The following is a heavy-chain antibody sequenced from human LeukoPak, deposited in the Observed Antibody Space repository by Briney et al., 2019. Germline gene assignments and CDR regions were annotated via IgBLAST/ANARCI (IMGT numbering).Heavy chain of an antibody. Sequence: GGSLRLSCAASGFTFSSYAMHWVRQAPGKGLEWVAVISYDGSNKYYADSVKGRFTISRDNSKNMLYLQMNSLRAEDTAVYYCARAYGDYYFDYWGQGTLVTVSS. J-gene: IGHJ4*02. D-gene: IGHD4-17*01. CDR3: ARAYGDYYFDY. CDR2: ISYDGSNK. V-gene: IGHV3-30*04. CDR1: GFTFSSYA.